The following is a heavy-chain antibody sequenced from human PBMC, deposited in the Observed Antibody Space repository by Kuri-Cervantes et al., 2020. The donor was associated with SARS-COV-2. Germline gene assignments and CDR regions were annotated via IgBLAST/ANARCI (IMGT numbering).Heavy chain of an antibody. CDR2: IYTSGST. Sequence: ESLKISCTVSGGSISSYYWSWIRQPAGKGLEWIGRIYTSGSTNYNPSLKSRVTMSVDTSKNQFSLKLNSVTAADTAVYYCARDSRSYYQVLLDYFYYSYMDVWGKGTTVTVSS. V-gene: IGHV4-4*07. D-gene: IGHD1-26*01. CDR1: GGSISSYY. J-gene: IGHJ6*03. CDR3: ARDSRSYYQVLLDYFYYSYMDV.